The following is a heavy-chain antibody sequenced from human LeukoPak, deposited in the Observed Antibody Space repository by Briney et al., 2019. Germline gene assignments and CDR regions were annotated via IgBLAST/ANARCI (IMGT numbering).Heavy chain of an antibody. CDR3: ARGGAEHLWLNVY. D-gene: IGHD5-18*01. V-gene: IGHV3-21*01. Sequence: PGGSLRLSCAASGFTFSSYSMNWVRQAPGKGLEWVSSISSSSSYIYYADSVKGRFTISRDNAKNSLYLQMNSLRAEDTAVYYCARGGAEHLWLNVYWGQGTLVTASS. CDR1: GFTFSSYS. CDR2: ISSSSSYI. J-gene: IGHJ4*02.